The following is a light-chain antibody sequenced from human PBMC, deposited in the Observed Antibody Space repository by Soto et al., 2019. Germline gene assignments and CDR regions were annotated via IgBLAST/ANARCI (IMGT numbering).Light chain of an antibody. J-gene: IGKJ1*01. CDR2: GTS. V-gene: IGKV3-20*01. Sequence: EIVLTQSPGTLSLSPGERATLSCRASQSLSSSYLAWYQQKPGQAPRLLIYGTSIRATGIPDRFSGSGSGTDFTLTITRLEPEDFAVYYCQRFGTSPPWTFGQGIKVDI. CDR3: QRFGTSPPWT. CDR1: QSLSSSY.